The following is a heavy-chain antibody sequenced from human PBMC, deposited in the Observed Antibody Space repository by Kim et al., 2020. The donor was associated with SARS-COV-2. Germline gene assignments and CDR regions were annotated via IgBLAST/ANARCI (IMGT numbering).Heavy chain of an antibody. CDR3: ARQGLRYFDWLIRYYYYGMDV. CDR1: GDSVSSNSAA. Sequence: SQTLSLTCAISGDSVSSNSAAWNWIRQSPSRGLEWLGRTYYRSKWYNDYAVSVKSRITINPDTSKNQFSLQLNSVTPEDTAVYYCARQGLRYFDWLIRYYYYGMDVWGQGTTVTVSS. CDR2: TYYRSKWYN. J-gene: IGHJ6*02. D-gene: IGHD3-9*01. V-gene: IGHV6-1*01.